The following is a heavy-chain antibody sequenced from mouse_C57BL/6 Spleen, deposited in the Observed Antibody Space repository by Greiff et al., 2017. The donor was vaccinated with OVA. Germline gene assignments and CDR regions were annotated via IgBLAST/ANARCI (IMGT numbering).Heavy chain of an antibody. D-gene: IGHD1-3*01. Sequence: VKLMESGPELVKPGASVKISCKASGYAFSSSWMNWVKQRPGKGLEWIGRISPGDGATNYNGKFKGKATLTADNSSSTAYMQLSSLTSEDSAVYFCARYCDNPLYYFDYWGQGTTLTVSS. CDR2: ISPGDGAT. CDR3: ARYCDNPLYYFDY. V-gene: IGHV1-82*01. J-gene: IGHJ2*01. CDR1: GYAFSSSW.